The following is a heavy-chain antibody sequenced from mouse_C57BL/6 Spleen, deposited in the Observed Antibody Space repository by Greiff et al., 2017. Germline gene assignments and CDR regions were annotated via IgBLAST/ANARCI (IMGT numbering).Heavy chain of an antibody. CDR1: GYTFTSYW. CDR3: ATLLY. V-gene: IGHV1-7*01. J-gene: IGHJ3*01. D-gene: IGHD1-1*01. Sequence: QVQLQQSGAELAKPGASVKLSCKASGYTFTSYWMHWVKQRPGQGLEWIGYINPSSGFTKYNQKFKDKATLTADKYSSTAYMQLSSLSYEDSAVYNNATLLYWGQGTLVTVSA. CDR2: INPSSGFT.